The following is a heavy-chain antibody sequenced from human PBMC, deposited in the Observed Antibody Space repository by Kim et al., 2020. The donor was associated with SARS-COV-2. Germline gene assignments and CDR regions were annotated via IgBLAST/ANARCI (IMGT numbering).Heavy chain of an antibody. CDR3: MKGGWGWIWDH. V-gene: IGHV3-23*01. Sequence: GGSLRLSCTTSGFTFTGYAMSWVRQAPGKGLEWVSSIDGSDGTTYYVDSVKGRFTISRDNSKNTLYLQMNSLRADDTAAYYCMKGGWGWIWDHWGQGIRV. D-gene: IGHD2-2*03. CDR1: GFTFTGYA. CDR2: IDGSDGTT. J-gene: IGHJ1*01.